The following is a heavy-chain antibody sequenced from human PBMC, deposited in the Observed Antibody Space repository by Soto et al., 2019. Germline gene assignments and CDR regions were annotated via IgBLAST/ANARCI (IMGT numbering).Heavy chain of an antibody. CDR2: ISYDGSNK. CDR1: GFTFSSYA. J-gene: IGHJ4*02. V-gene: IGHV3-30-3*01. CDR3: AREEAVAGTFDY. Sequence: GGSLRLSCAASGFTFSSYAMHWVRQAPGKGLEWVAVISYDGSNKYYADSVKGRFTISRDNSKNTLYLQMNSLRAEDTAVYYCAREEAVAGTFDYWGQGTLVTVSS. D-gene: IGHD6-19*01.